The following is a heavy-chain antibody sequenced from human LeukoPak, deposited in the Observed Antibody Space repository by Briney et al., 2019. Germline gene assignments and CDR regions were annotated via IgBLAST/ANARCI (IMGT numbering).Heavy chain of an antibody. J-gene: IGHJ6*02. D-gene: IGHD6-6*01. V-gene: IGHV3-7*01. CDR3: ARAGLGAARPYYYYYGMDV. Sequence: PGGSLRLSCAASGFTFSSYWMSWVRQAPGKGLEWVANIKQDGSEKYYVDSVKGRFTISGDNAKNSLYLQMSSLRAEDTAVYYCARAGLGAARPYYYYYGMDVWGQGTTVTVSS. CDR2: IKQDGSEK. CDR1: GFTFSSYW.